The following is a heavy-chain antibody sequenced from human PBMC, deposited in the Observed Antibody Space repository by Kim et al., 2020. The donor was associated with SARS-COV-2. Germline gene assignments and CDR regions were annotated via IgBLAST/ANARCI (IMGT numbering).Heavy chain of an antibody. J-gene: IGHJ4*02. CDR2: INPNSGGT. CDR1: GYTFTGYY. V-gene: IGHV1-2*06. Sequence: ASVKVSCKASGYTFTGYYMHWVRQAPVQGLEWMGRINPNSGGTNYAQKFQGRVTMTRDTSISTAYMELSRLRSDDTAVYYCARDLPPEVTIFGVVIREYYFDYWGQGTLVTVSS. D-gene: IGHD3-3*01. CDR3: ARDLPPEVTIFGVVIREYYFDY.